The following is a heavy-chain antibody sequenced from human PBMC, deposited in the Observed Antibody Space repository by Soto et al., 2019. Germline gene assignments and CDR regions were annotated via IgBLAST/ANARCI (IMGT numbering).Heavy chain of an antibody. CDR2: VHYSGRT. D-gene: IGHD2-2*01. Sequence: SETLSLTCSVSGGSISSYYWSWLRQPPGQGLEWIGYVHYSGRTSFNPSLKSRPTMSVDMSKNQFSLKLSSVTEADTAVYYCARGLVADGYYFDYWGQGALVTVSS. CDR3: ARGLVADGYYFDY. CDR1: GGSISSYY. J-gene: IGHJ4*02. V-gene: IGHV4-59*01.